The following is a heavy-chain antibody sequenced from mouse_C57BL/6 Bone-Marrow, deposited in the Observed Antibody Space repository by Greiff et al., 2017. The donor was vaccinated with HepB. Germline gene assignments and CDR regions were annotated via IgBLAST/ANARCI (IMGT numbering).Heavy chain of an antibody. V-gene: IGHV5-15*01. CDR3: ARHGAYYSNLFMDY. D-gene: IGHD2-5*01. J-gene: IGHJ4*01. Sequence: EVKLVESGGGLVQPGGSLKLSCAASGFTFSDYGMAWVRQAPRKGPEWVAFISNLAYSIYYADTVTGRFTISRENAKNTLYLEMSSLRSEDTAMYYCARHGAYYSNLFMDYWGQGTSVTVSS. CDR1: GFTFSDYG. CDR2: ISNLAYSI.